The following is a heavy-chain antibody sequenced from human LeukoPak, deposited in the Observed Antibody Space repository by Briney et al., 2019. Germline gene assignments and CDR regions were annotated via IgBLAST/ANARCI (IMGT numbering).Heavy chain of an antibody. J-gene: IGHJ4*02. V-gene: IGHV3-74*03. D-gene: IGHD5-24*01. CDR3: ARGRDGYNPPDY. CDR1: GFTFSSYW. CDR2: INSDVSST. Sequence: RGGSLRLSCAASGFTFSSYWMHWVRQAPGKGLVWVSRINSDVSSTTYADSVKGRFTISRDNAKNTLYLQMNSLRAEDTAVYYCARGRDGYNPPDYWGQGTLVTVSS.